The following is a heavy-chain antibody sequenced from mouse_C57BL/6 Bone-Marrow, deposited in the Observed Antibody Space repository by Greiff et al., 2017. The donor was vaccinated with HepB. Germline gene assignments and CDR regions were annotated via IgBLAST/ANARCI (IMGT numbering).Heavy chain of an antibody. CDR3: ARRGNYRRMDY. J-gene: IGHJ4*01. Sequence: VQLQESGAELARPGASVKLSCKASGYTFTSYGISWVKQRTEQGLEWIGEIYPRSGNTYYNEKFKGKATLTADKSSSTAYMELRSLTSEDSAVYFCARRGNYRRMDYWGQGTSVTVSS. V-gene: IGHV1-81*01. CDR2: IYPRSGNT. D-gene: IGHD2-1*01. CDR1: GYTFTSYG.